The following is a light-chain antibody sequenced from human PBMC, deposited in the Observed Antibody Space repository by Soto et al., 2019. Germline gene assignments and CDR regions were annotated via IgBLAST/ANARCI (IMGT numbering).Light chain of an antibody. J-gene: IGLJ1*01. Sequence: SALTQPRSVSGSPGQSVAISCSGTSSDVGSYNRVSWYQQPPGTAPKVMIYEVSNRPSGVPDRFSGSKSGNTASLTISGLQAEDEVDYYCSSFTSTSTYVFGTGTKLTVL. CDR3: SSFTSTSTYV. V-gene: IGLV2-18*02. CDR1: SSDVGSYNR. CDR2: EVS.